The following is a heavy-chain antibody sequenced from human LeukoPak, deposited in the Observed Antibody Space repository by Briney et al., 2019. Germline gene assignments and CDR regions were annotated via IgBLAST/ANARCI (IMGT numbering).Heavy chain of an antibody. J-gene: IGHJ5*02. CDR2: ISTSSSYI. CDR1: GFTFSSYN. Sequence: GGSLRLSCAASGFTFSSYNMNWVRQAPGKGLEWVSSISTSSSYIYYADSVKGRFTISRDNARNSLYLQMNTLRAEDTAVYSCARGADGVSSNSRGWFDPWGQGTLVTVSS. V-gene: IGHV3-21*01. D-gene: IGHD2-15*01. CDR3: ARGADGVSSNSRGWFDP.